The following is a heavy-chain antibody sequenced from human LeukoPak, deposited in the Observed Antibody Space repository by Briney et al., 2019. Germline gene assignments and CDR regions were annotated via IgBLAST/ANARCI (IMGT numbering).Heavy chain of an antibody. CDR3: ARACGPAGGYFDY. CDR2: IIPIFGTA. Sequence: SVKVSCKASGGTFSSYAISWVRQAPGQGLEWMGGIIPIFGTANYAQKFQGRVTITADESTSTAYMELSSLRSEDMAVYYCARACGPAGGYFDYWGQGTLVTVSS. D-gene: IGHD3-16*01. V-gene: IGHV1-69*13. CDR1: GGTFSSYA. J-gene: IGHJ4*02.